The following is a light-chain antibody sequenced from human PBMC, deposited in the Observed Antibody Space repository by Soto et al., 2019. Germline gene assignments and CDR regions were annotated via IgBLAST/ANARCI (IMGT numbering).Light chain of an antibody. J-gene: IGLJ2*01. CDR2: EVR. V-gene: IGLV2-14*01. CDR3: SSFTSRSSLI. Sequence: QSALTQPASVSGSPGQSITIFCAGTMRDIGAYNLVSWYQQRPGRAPQLIIYEVRNRPSGSSFRFSGSKSGNTASLTISGLQAEDEADYYCSSFTSRSSLIFGGGTQLTVL. CDR1: MRDIGAYNL.